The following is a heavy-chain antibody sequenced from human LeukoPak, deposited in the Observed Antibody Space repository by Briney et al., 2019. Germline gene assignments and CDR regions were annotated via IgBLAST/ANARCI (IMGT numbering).Heavy chain of an antibody. V-gene: IGHV4-4*02. CDR1: GGSISSSNW. D-gene: IGHD3-10*01. CDR2: MHHSGST. Sequence: PSGTLSLTCAVSGGSISSSNWWSWVRQPPGKGLEWIGEMHHSGSTNYNPSLKSRVTVSVDKSKNQLSLKLSSVTAADTAVYYCAREQLSITSYGMDVWGQGTTVTVSS. CDR3: AREQLSITSYGMDV. J-gene: IGHJ6*02.